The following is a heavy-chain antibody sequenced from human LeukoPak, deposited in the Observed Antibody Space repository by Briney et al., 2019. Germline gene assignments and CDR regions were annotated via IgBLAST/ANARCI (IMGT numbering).Heavy chain of an antibody. J-gene: IGHJ4*02. CDR3: ASGGGYQDY. D-gene: IGHD3-22*01. V-gene: IGHV3-7*01. CDR1: GFTFSSYR. CDR2: IKQDGSEK. Sequence: PGGSLRLSCAASGFTFSSYRMSWVRQAPGKGLEWVANIKQDGSEKYYVDSVKGRFTISRDNAKNSLYLQMNSLRAEDTAVYYCASGGGYQDYWGQGTLVTVSS.